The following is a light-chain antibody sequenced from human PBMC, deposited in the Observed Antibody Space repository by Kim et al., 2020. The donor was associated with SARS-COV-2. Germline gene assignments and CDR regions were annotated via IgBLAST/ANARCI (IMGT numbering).Light chain of an antibody. CDR1: QSVLYNSNNYNY. J-gene: IGKJ4*01. V-gene: IGKV4-1*01. CDR2: WAS. Sequence: DIVMTQSPDSLTVSLGERATINCKSSQSVLYNSNNYNYLAWYQQKPGQPPKLLIYWASTRQSGVPDRFSGSGSGTDFTLTISSLQAEDVAVYYCQQYYSTPLTFGGGTKVDIK. CDR3: QQYYSTPLT.